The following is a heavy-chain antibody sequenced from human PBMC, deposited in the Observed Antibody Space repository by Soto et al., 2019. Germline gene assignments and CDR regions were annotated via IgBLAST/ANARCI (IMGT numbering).Heavy chain of an antibody. D-gene: IGHD2-8*01. CDR1: GFTFSGSA. CDR2: IRSKANSYAT. V-gene: IGHV3-73*01. J-gene: IGHJ4*02. Sequence: GGSLRLSCAASGFTFSGSAMHWVRQASGKGLEWVGRIRSKANSYATAYAASVKGRFTISRDDSKNTAYLQINSLTADDTAVYYCARDTNGLHYWGQGTLVTVSS. CDR3: ARDTNGLHY.